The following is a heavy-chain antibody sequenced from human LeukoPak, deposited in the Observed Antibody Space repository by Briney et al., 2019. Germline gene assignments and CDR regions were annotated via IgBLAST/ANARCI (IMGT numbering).Heavy chain of an antibody. Sequence: PSETLSLTCAVSGYSISSGYYWGWIRQPPGKGLEWIGSIYHSGSTYYNPSLKSRVTRSVDTSKNQFSLKLSSVTAADTAVYYCARDYYDSSGPHYYFDYWGQGTLVTVSS. D-gene: IGHD3-22*01. J-gene: IGHJ4*02. CDR2: IYHSGST. CDR3: ARDYYDSSGPHYYFDY. V-gene: IGHV4-38-2*02. CDR1: GYSISSGYY.